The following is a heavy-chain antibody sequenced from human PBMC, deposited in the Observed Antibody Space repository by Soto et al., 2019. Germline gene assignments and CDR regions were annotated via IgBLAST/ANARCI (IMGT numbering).Heavy chain of an antibody. J-gene: IGHJ5*02. CDR2: INPYNGNT. D-gene: IGHD2-15*01. V-gene: IGHV1-18*04. CDR3: ARDRGYCSGAGCSSDWFDP. CDR1: GYTFTSYG. Sequence: QVQLVQSGAEVKKPGASVEVSCKASGYTFTSYGITWVRQAPGQGLEWMGWINPYNGNTNYAQKLQGRVTMTTHTPTSTDDMVLRSLRSDDTAVYYCARDRGYCSGAGCSSDWFDPWGQGTLVTVSS.